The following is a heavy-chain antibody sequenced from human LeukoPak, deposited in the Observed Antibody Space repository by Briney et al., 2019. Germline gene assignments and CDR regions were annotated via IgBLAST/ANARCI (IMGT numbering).Heavy chain of an antibody. V-gene: IGHV3-30*18. J-gene: IGHJ4*02. CDR3: AKEKSYDYVWGSYRPGYFDY. CDR1: GFTFSSYG. Sequence: PGGSLRLSCAASGFTFSSYGMHWVRQAPGKGLEWVAVISYDGSNKYYADSVKGRFTISRDNSKNTLYLQMNSLRAEDTAVYYCAKEKSYDYVWGSYRPGYFDYWGQGTLVTVSS. D-gene: IGHD3-16*02. CDR2: ISYDGSNK.